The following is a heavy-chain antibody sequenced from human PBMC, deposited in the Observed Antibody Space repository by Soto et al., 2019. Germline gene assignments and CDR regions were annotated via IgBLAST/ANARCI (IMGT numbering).Heavy chain of an antibody. D-gene: IGHD3-22*01. J-gene: IGHJ4*02. CDR2: INAGNSNT. CDR1: GYTFTSYA. V-gene: IGHV1-3*01. CDR3: ARESYDSSGYPY. Sequence: ASVKVSCKASGYTFTSYAMHWVRQAPGQRLEWMGWINAGNSNTKYSQKFQGRVTITRDTSASTAYMELSSLISEDTAVYYCARESYDSSGYPYWGQGTLVTVSS.